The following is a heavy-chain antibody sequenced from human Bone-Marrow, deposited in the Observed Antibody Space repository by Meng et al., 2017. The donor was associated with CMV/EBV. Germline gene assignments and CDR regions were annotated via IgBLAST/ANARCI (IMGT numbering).Heavy chain of an antibody. D-gene: IGHD3-22*01. V-gene: IGHV1-8*02. J-gene: IGHJ4*02. CDR2: MNPNSGNT. Sequence: ASVKVSCKASGYTFTAHYFHWVRQAPGQGLEWMGWMNPNSGNTGYAQKFQGRVTMTRNTSISTAYMELSSLRSEDTAVYYCARDDSSGGFDYWGQGTLVTVSS. CDR1: GYTFTAHY. CDR3: ARDDSSGGFDY.